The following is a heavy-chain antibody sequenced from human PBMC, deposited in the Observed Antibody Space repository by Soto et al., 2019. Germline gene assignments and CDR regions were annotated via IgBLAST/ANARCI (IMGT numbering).Heavy chain of an antibody. CDR3: ARDLGYNYGHPFDY. CDR1: GLTFSTYG. Sequence: GGSLRLSCAASGLTFSTYGMHWVRQAPGKGLEWVAVTSVDGYNKYYADSVKGRFTISRDNAKNTLYLQMNSLRAEDKAVYYCARDLGYNYGHPFDYWGKGTLVTVSS. V-gene: IGHV3-30*03. J-gene: IGHJ4*02. D-gene: IGHD5-18*01. CDR2: TSVDGYNK.